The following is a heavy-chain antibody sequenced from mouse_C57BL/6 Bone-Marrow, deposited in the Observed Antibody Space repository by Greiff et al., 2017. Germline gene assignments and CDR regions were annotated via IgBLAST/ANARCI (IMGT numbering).Heavy chain of an antibody. CDR1: GYTFTRYG. CDR2: IYPRSGST. V-gene: IGHV1-81*01. J-gene: IGHJ3*01. D-gene: IGHD1-1*01. Sequence: VQLQQSGAELARPGASVKLSCKASGYTFTRYGMSWVKQSTGQGLEWIGEIYPRSGSTYYNEKFKGKATLTADKSSSTAYMELRSLTSEDSAVYFCAPLRGLGWFSYWGQGTLVTVTA. CDR3: APLRGLGWFSY.